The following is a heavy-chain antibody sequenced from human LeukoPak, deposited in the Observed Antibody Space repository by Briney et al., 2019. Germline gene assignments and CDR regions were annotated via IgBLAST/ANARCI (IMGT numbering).Heavy chain of an antibody. J-gene: IGHJ5*02. CDR2: IYTSGST. CDR1: GGSISSGSYY. V-gene: IGHV4-61*02. D-gene: IGHD1-1*01. Sequence: SQTLSLTCTVSGGSISSGSYYWSWIRQPAGKGLEWIGRIYTSGSTNYNPSLKSRVTTSVDTSKNQFSLKLSSVTAADTAVYYCARGTTATRGWFDPWGQGTLVTVSS. CDR3: ARGTTATRGWFDP.